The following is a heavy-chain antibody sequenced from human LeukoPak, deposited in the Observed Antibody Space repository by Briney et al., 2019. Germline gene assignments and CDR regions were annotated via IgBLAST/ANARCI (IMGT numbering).Heavy chain of an antibody. CDR2: IYLGNSET. J-gene: IGHJ5*02. CDR1: GFTFAMYW. CDR3: VLRASSGGSGDWFDP. V-gene: IGHV5-51*01. D-gene: IGHD6-25*01. Sequence: GESLKISCEGSGFTFAMYWIGWVRQMPGKGLECMGIIYLGNSETRYSPSFQGHVTISVDKSLRVTYLQWSSLKASDSAMYYCVLRASSGGSGDWFDPWGQGTLVTVSS.